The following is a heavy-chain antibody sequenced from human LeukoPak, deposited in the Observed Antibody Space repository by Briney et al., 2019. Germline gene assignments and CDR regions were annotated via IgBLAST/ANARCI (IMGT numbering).Heavy chain of an antibody. CDR1: GGSFSGYY. Sequence: SETLSLTCAVYGGSFSGYYWSWIRQPPGKGLEWIGEINHSGSTNYNPSLKSRVTISVDTSKNQFSLKLSSVTAADTAVYYCARRCGRSWPYFDYWGQGTLVTVSS. V-gene: IGHV4-34*01. CDR3: ARRCGRSWPYFDY. CDR2: INHSGST. J-gene: IGHJ4*02. D-gene: IGHD6-13*01.